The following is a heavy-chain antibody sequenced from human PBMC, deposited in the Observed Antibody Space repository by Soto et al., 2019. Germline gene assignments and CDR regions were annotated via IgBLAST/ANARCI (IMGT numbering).Heavy chain of an antibody. CDR1: GGSISRSTYY. J-gene: IGHJ5*02. CDR2: IYYSGST. D-gene: IGHD6-6*01. Sequence: QLQLQESGPGLVKPSETLPLTCSVSGGSISRSTYYWGWIRQPPGKGLEWIGRIYYSGSTYYHPSLKSRVTISVDTYNNQFSLKMISVTAADTAVYYCERHNTYSSFSNWFDPWGQGTLGTVSS. CDR3: ERHNTYSSFSNWFDP. V-gene: IGHV4-39*01.